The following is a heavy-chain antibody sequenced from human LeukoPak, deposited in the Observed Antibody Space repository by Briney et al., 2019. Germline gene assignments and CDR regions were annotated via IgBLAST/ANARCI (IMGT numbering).Heavy chain of an antibody. CDR1: GFAFSSYA. D-gene: IGHD3-22*01. CDR2: ISGSGAYT. V-gene: IGHV3-23*01. Sequence: PGGSLRLSCAASGFAFSSYAMTWVRQAPGEGLEWASAISGSGAYTQYADSVKGRFTISRDNSKNALFLQMNSLRAEDTAVYYCARPFRQFDSSSSYYSFVLWGRGTVVTVSS. CDR3: ARPFRQFDSSSSYYSFVL. J-gene: IGHJ5*02.